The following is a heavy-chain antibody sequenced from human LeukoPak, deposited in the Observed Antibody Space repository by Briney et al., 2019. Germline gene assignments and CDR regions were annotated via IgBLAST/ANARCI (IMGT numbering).Heavy chain of an antibody. Sequence: SETLSLTCAVSGGSISSSNWWSWVRQPPGKGLEWIGEIYHSGSTNYNPPLKSRVTISVDKSKNQFSLKLSSVTAADTAVYYCARLRHCSGGSCYSNNWFDPWGQGTLVTVSS. CDR3: ARLRHCSGGSCYSNNWFDP. CDR1: GGSISSSNW. D-gene: IGHD2-15*01. V-gene: IGHV4-4*02. CDR2: IYHSGST. J-gene: IGHJ5*02.